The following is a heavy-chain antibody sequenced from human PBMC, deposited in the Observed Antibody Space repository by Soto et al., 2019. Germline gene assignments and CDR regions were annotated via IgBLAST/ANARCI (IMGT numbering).Heavy chain of an antibody. D-gene: IGHD2-2*01. CDR3: AKATFVCPGARLSWFDT. V-gene: IGHV3-23*01. CDR2: VGGTGNT. CDR1: GFTFSTYA. J-gene: IGHJ5*02. Sequence: PGGSLRLSCAASGFTFSTYAINWARQAPGKGLEWVSGVGGTGNTYYADSVKGRFTISRDNSRNTVYLQTNSLRAEDTAIYYCAKATFVCPGARLSWFDTWGQGILVTVSS.